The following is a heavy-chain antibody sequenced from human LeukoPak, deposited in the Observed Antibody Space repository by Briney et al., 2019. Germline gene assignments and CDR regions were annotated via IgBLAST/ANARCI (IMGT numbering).Heavy chain of an antibody. CDR3: AREIKYYYDSSGYLRFDY. CDR2: ISSSSSYI. CDR1: GFTFSSYS. Sequence: GGSLRLSCAASGFTFSSYSMNWVRQAPGKGLEWVSSISSSSSYIYCADSVKGRFTISRDNAKNSLYLQMNSLRAEDTAVYYCAREIKYYYDSSGYLRFDYWGQGTLVTVSS. D-gene: IGHD3-22*01. V-gene: IGHV3-21*01. J-gene: IGHJ4*02.